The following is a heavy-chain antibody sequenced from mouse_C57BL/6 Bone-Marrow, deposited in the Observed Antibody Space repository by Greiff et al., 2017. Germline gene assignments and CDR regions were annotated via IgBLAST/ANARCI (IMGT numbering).Heavy chain of an antibody. CDR3: ARHPHDDYDVSDYFDY. Sequence: EVKLVESGGGLVKPGGSLKLSCAASGFTFSSYTMSWVRQTPEKRLEWVATISGGGGNTYYPDSVKGRFTISRDNAKNTLYLQMSSLRSEDTALYYCARHPHDDYDVSDYFDYWGQGTTLTGSS. CDR2: ISGGGGNT. J-gene: IGHJ2*01. D-gene: IGHD2-4*01. V-gene: IGHV5-9*01. CDR1: GFTFSSYT.